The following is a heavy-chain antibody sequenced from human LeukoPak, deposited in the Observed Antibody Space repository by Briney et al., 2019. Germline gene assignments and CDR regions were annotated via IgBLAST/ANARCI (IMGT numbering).Heavy chain of an antibody. CDR1: GGTFSSYA. Sequence: SVKVSCKASGGTFSSYAISWVRQARGQGLEWMGRIIPIFGIANYAQKFQGRVTITADKSTSTAYMELSSLRSEDTAAYYCAHIGVGDYDYGMDVWGQGTTVTVSS. D-gene: IGHD2-2*01. CDR3: AHIGVGDYDYGMDV. V-gene: IGHV1-69*04. CDR2: IIPIFGIA. J-gene: IGHJ6*02.